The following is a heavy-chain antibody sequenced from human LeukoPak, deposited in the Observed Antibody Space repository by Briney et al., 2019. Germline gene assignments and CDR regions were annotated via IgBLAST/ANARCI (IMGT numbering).Heavy chain of an antibody. V-gene: IGHV3-30*06. CDR3: ARPKHSHDSSGFTADY. CDR2: IHFDARNT. Sequence: GGSLRLSCAASGFTFSAYGMHWVRQAPGKGLEWVSFIHFDARNTYYADSLKGRFTISRDDSTNTLFLLMNSLRTEDTATYYCARPKHSHDSSGFTADYWGREPWSPSPQ. J-gene: IGHJ4*02. CDR1: GFTFSAYG. D-gene: IGHD3-22*01.